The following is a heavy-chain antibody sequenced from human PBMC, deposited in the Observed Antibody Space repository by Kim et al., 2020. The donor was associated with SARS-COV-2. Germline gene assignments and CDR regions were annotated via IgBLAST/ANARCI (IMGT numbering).Heavy chain of an antibody. CDR1: GFTFSSYA. D-gene: IGHD3-16*01. CDR3: ARGGRWLQIPYYFDY. Sequence: GGSLRLSCAASGFTFSSYAMHWVRQAPGKGLEWVAVISYDGSNKYYADSVKGRFTISRDNSKNTLYLQMNSLRAEDTAVYYCARGGRWLQIPYYFDYWGQGTLVTVSS. J-gene: IGHJ4*02. CDR2: ISYDGSNK. V-gene: IGHV3-30-3*01.